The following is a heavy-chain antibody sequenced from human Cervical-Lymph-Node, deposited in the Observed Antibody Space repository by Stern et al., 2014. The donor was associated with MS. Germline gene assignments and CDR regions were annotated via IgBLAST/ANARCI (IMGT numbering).Heavy chain of an antibody. V-gene: IGHV3-66*04. CDR1: GFTVSSNY. J-gene: IGHJ4*02. CDR3: ARRRPGWYIDS. CDR2: IYAAGGYT. Sequence: EVQLVQSGGDLVHPGGSLELSCTVSGFTVSSNYMTWVRQPPGKGLEWVSAIYAAGGYTDHADSVKDRFTISRDTSKNTVSLQMNSLRSDDTAVYYCARRRPGWYIDSWGRGILVIVSS. D-gene: IGHD6-19*01.